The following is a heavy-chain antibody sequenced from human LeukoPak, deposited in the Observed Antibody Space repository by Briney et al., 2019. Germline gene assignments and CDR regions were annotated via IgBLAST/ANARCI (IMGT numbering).Heavy chain of an antibody. V-gene: IGHV4-34*01. D-gene: IGHD1-14*01. J-gene: IGHJ4*02. CDR2: INHSGST. Sequence: SETLSLTCAVYGGSFSGYYWSWIRQPPGKGLEWIGEINHSGSTNYNPSLKSRVTISVDTSKNQFSLKLSSVTAADTAVYYCARFDTRSGPEPYFDYWGQGTLVTVSS. CDR1: GGSFSGYY. CDR3: ARFDTRSGPEPYFDY.